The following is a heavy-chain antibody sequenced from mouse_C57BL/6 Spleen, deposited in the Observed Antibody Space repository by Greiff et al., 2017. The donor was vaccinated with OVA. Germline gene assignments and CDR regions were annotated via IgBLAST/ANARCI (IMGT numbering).Heavy chain of an antibody. D-gene: IGHD1-1*01. Sequence: QVQLKESGPELVKPGASVKISCKASGYAFSSSWMNWVKQRPGKGLEWIGRIYPGDGDTNYTGKFKGKATLTADKSSSTAYMQRSSLTSEDSAVCFCERSYDGSNLDDWGKGTTLTVSS. CDR3: ERSYDGSNLDD. CDR1: GYAFSSSW. J-gene: IGHJ2*01. V-gene: IGHV1-82*01. CDR2: IYPGDGDT.